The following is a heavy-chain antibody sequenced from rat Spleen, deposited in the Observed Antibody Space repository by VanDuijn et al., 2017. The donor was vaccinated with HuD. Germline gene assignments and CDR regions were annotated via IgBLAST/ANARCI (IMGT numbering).Heavy chain of an antibody. CDR1: GFSLMDYS. J-gene: IGHJ2*01. V-gene: IGHV2S54*01. CDR3: ARFRILWAADY. D-gene: IGHD1-7*01. Sequence: QVQLKESGPGLVQPSQTLSLTCTVSGFSLMDYSVHWVRQPPGKGLEWMGVIWGNGNTNYNSALKSRLSISRDTSKSQVFLKMNNLQTEDTAMYFCARFRILWAADYWGQGVMVTVSS. CDR2: IWGNGNT.